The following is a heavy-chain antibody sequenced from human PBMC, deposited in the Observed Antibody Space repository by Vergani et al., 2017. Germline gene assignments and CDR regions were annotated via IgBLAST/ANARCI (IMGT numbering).Heavy chain of an antibody. CDR2: IYHSGST. CDR3: ARMEGYDEGDAFRIGYFGS. D-gene: IGHD3-22*01. J-gene: IGHJ4*02. Sequence: QVQLQESGPGLVKPSETLSLTCTVSGYSISSGYYWGWIRQPPGQGLEWIGSIYHSGSTHHNPSLRRRINMSIDTSKNQFSLKLNSVTAADTAMYYCARMEGYDEGDAFRIGYFGSWGPGSLVTVSS. CDR1: GYSISSGYY. V-gene: IGHV4-38-2*02.